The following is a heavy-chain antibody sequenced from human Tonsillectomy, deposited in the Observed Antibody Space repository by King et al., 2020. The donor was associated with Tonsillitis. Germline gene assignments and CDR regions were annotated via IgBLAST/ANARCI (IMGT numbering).Heavy chain of an antibody. CDR1: GLTFSRSW. Sequence: DVQLVESGGGLVQPGGSLRLSCAASGLTFSRSWMSWARQAPGKGPEWVANIKQDGSEKYYVDSVKGRFTISRDNAKNSLYLQMNRLRAEDTAVYYCARDRNDDWYFDLWGRGTLVTVSS. CDR3: ARDRNDDWYFDL. D-gene: IGHD3-16*01. J-gene: IGHJ2*01. V-gene: IGHV3-7*03. CDR2: IKQDGSEK.